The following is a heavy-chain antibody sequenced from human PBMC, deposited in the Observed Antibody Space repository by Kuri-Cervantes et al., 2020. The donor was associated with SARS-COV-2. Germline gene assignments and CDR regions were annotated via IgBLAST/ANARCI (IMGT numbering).Heavy chain of an antibody. D-gene: IGHD6-19*01. J-gene: IGHJ4*02. Sequence: GESLKISCAASGFTFSSYWMSWVRQAPGKGLEWVAVIWYDGSNKYYADSVKGRFTISRDNSKNTLYLQMNSLRAEDTAVYYCARDHKSMAMAVAGTAVDYWGQGTLVTVSS. V-gene: IGHV3-33*08. CDR2: IWYDGSNK. CDR3: ARDHKSMAMAVAGTAVDY. CDR1: GFTFSSYW.